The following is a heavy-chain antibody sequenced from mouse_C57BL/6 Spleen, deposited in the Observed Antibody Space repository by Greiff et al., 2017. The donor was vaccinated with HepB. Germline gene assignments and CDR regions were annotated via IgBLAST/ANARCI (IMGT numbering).Heavy chain of an antibody. CDR3: ARHYYGSSYRGAMDY. CDR1: GFTFSSYT. J-gene: IGHJ4*01. V-gene: IGHV5-9*01. CDR2: ISGGGGNT. Sequence: EVKLMESGGGLVKPGGSLKLSCAASGFTFSSYTMSWVRQTPEKRLEWVATISGGGGNTYYPDSVKGRFTISRDNAKNTLYLQMSSLRSEDTALYYGARHYYGSSYRGAMDYWGQGTSVTVSS. D-gene: IGHD1-1*01.